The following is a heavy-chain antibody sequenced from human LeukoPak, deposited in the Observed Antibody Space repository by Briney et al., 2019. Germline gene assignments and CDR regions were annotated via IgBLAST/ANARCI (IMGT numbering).Heavy chain of an antibody. CDR2: ISAYNGNT. D-gene: IGHD6-13*01. Sequence: ASVKVSCKASGYTFTSYAMHWVRQAPGQRLEWMGWISAYNGNTNYAQKLQGRVTMTTDTSTSTAYMELRSLRSDDTAVYYCARDSSSPTYYWGQGTLVTVSS. CDR3: ARDSSSPTYY. CDR1: GYTFTSYA. J-gene: IGHJ4*02. V-gene: IGHV1-18*01.